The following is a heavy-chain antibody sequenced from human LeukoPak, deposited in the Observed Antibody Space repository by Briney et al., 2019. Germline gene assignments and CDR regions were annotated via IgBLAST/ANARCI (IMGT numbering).Heavy chain of an antibody. V-gene: IGHV1-18*04. CDR1: GYTFTSYG. CDR3: ASGNGHYGSGSYNYYYYYGMDV. CDR2: ISAYNGNT. J-gene: IGHJ6*02. D-gene: IGHD3-10*01. Sequence: GASVKVSCKASGYTFTSYGISWVRQAPGQGLEWMGWISAYNGNTNYAQKLQGRVTMTTDTSTSTAYMELRSLRSDDTAVYYCASGNGHYGSGSYNYYYYYGMDVWGQGTTVTVSS.